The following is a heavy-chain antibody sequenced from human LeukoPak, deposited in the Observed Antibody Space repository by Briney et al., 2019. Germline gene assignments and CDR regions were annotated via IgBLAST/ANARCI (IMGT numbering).Heavy chain of an antibody. CDR1: GFTFSDYN. CDR2: ISRSGSTK. V-gene: IGHV3-11*01. CDR3: ARGVTSPYYYDSSGYPAFDY. D-gene: IGHD3-22*01. J-gene: IGHJ4*02. Sequence: PGGSLRLSCAASGFTFSDYNMRWIRQAPGKGLEWVSSISRSGSTKYYADSVKGRFTISRDNAKNSLFLQMNSLRAEDTAVYYCARGVTSPYYYDSSGYPAFDYWGQGTLVTVSS.